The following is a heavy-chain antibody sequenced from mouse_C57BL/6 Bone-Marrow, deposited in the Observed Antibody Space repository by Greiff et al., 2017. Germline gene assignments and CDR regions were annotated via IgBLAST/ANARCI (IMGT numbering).Heavy chain of an antibody. CDR3: ARSHISAVSPNYAMDY. D-gene: IGHD3-3*01. J-gene: IGHJ4*01. Sequence: QVQLKQPGAELVMPGASVKLSCKASGYTFTSYWMHWVKQRPGQGLEWIGEIDPSDSYTNYNQKFKGKSTLTVDNSSSTAYMQLSSLTSDDSAVYYCARSHISAVSPNYAMDYGGQGTSVTVSS. V-gene: IGHV1-69*01. CDR2: IDPSDSYT. CDR1: GYTFTSYW.